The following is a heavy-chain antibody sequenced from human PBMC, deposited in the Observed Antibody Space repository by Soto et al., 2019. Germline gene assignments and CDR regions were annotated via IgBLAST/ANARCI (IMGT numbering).Heavy chain of an antibody. V-gene: IGHV1-18*01. Sequence: QVQLVQSASEVMKPGASVKVSCKASGYTFIRYGITWVRQAPGQRLEWMGWISTYNDQTIYAQKLQGRATMTADTSPGTINMRLRSLNSDDTAVYYWTRGGYYATVWGKLSHYGLDSWGQGTSVTVSS. CDR2: ISTYNDQT. CDR1: GYTFIRYG. J-gene: IGHJ6*02. CDR3: TRGGYYATVWGKLSHYGLDS. D-gene: IGHD3-16*01.